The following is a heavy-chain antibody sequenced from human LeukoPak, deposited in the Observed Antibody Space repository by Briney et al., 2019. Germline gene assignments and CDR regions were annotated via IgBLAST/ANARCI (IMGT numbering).Heavy chain of an antibody. CDR3: AKAKLGSSGFGFGY. Sequence: GRSLRLSCAASGFTFSSYGMHWARQAPGKGLEWVEVISYDGSNKYYAASVKGRFTISRDNSKNTLYLQMNSLTAEDTAVYYCAKAKLGSSGFGFGYWGQGTLVTVSS. J-gene: IGHJ4*02. CDR1: GFTFSSYG. D-gene: IGHD3-22*01. V-gene: IGHV3-30*18. CDR2: ISYDGSNK.